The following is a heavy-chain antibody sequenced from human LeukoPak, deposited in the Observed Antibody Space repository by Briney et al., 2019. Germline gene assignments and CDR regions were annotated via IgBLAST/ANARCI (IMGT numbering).Heavy chain of an antibody. CDR3: AAGSGWSSEY. CDR1: GLTSGSHW. Sequence: GGSLRLSCAASGLTSGSHWMSWVRHTPGKGLEWVANIKHDGSERNYMESVKGRFTISRDNGKNSLHLQMNNLRAEDTAVYYCAAGSGWSSEYWGQGTLVTVSS. D-gene: IGHD6-19*01. CDR2: IKHDGSER. V-gene: IGHV3-7*03. J-gene: IGHJ4*02.